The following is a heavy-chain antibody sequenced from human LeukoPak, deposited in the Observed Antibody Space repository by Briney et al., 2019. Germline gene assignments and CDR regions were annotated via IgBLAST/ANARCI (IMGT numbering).Heavy chain of an antibody. D-gene: IGHD3-9*01. Sequence: PSETLSLTCAVYGGSLSGYYWSWIRQPPGKGLEWNGEINHSGSTNYNPSLKSRVTISVDTSKNQFSLKLSSVTAADTAVYYCARGEELRYFDWLPLAYWGRGTLVTVSS. CDR1: GGSLSGYY. V-gene: IGHV4-34*01. CDR3: ARGEELRYFDWLPLAY. J-gene: IGHJ4*02. CDR2: INHSGST.